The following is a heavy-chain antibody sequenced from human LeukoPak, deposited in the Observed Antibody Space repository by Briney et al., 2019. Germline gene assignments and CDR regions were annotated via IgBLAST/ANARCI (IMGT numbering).Heavy chain of an antibody. CDR3: ARDMPAYSSGDSIYDY. Sequence: GGSLRLSCGASGFTFSHYWMSWVRQAPGKGLEWVANIKQDGSETYYMDSVKGRFTISRENAKNSLYLQMNNLRAEDTAVYYCARDMPAYSSGDSIYDYWGQGTLVSVSS. J-gene: IGHJ4*02. CDR2: IKQDGSET. CDR1: GFTFSHYW. D-gene: IGHD6-19*01. V-gene: IGHV3-7*01.